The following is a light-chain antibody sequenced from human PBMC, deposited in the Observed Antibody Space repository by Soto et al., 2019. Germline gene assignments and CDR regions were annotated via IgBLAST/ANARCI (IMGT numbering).Light chain of an antibody. CDR1: SSDVGGYNY. V-gene: IGLV2-8*01. CDR2: EVS. Sequence: QSALTQPPSASGSPGQSVTISCTGTSSDVGGYNYVSWYQQHPGKAPKLMIYEVSKRPSGVPDRFSGSKSGNTASLTVSGLQAEDEADYYCSSYAGINNLVVLGGGTKLTVL. J-gene: IGLJ2*01. CDR3: SSYAGINNLVV.